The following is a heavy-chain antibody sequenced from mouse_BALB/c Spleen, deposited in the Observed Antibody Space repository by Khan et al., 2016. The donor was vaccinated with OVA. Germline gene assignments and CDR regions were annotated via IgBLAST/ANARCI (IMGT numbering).Heavy chain of an antibody. CDR1: GYTFTNYV. Sequence: IQLVQSGPELVKPGASVKMSCKASGYTFTNYVLHWVKQKPGQGLEWIGYINPYNGGTKYNEKFKGKATLASDKSSITAYMELSSLTSEDSAVYYGAIGNRQSYYFDYWGQGTTLTLSS. CDR2: INPYNGGT. J-gene: IGHJ2*01. D-gene: IGHD6-1*01. CDR3: AIGNRQSYYFDY. V-gene: IGHV1S136*01.